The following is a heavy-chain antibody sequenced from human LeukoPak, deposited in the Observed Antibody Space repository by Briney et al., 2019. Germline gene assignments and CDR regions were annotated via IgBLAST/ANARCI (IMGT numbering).Heavy chain of an antibody. CDR3: ARAPCRGTSCYQFDS. J-gene: IGHJ4*02. Sequence: GGSLRLSCAASGFTFTSYAMTWVRQAPGKGLQWVSAISGSGGSTYYADSVKGRFTVSRDNSKNTLYLQMNSLRAEDTAVYYCARAPCRGTSCYQFDSWGQGTLDTVSS. CDR2: ISGSGGST. CDR1: GFTFTSYA. V-gene: IGHV3-23*01. D-gene: IGHD2-2*01.